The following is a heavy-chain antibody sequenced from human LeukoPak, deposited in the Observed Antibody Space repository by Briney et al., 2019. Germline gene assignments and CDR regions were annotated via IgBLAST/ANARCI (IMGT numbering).Heavy chain of an antibody. Sequence: SETLSLTCTVSGYSISSGYYWGWIRQSPGKGLEWIGSIYHGGSTYYNPSLRSRVIVSVDTSKNHFSLKMSSVTAADTAVYYCARGISSSRTFVFDYWGQGTLVTVSS. CDR1: GYSISSGYY. CDR2: IYHGGST. CDR3: ARGISSSRTFVFDY. J-gene: IGHJ4*02. V-gene: IGHV4-38-2*02. D-gene: IGHD6-6*01.